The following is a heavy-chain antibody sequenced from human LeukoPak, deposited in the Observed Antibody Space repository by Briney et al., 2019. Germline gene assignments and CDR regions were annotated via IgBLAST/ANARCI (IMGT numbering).Heavy chain of an antibody. D-gene: IGHD2-2*02. CDR2: ISGSGGST. Sequence: GGSLRLSCAASGFTFSSYGMSWVRQAPGKGLEWVSAISGSGGSTYYADSVKGRFTISRDNSKNTLYLQMNSLRAEDTAVYCCAKKGDQIAARPRWFDPWGQGTLVTVSS. CDR3: AKKGDQIAARPRWFDP. V-gene: IGHV3-23*01. J-gene: IGHJ5*02. CDR1: GFTFSSYG.